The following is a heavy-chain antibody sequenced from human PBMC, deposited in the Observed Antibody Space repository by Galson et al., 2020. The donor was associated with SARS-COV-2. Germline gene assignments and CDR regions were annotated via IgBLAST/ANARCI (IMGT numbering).Heavy chain of an antibody. Sequence: ASETLSLTCTVSGGSVSSGSYYWSWIRPPQGKGLEWIGYINYSGSTNYNPSLKSRVTISVDTSKNQFSLKLSSVTAADTAVYYCAGHYGDSPPVDYYYYGMDVWGQGTTVTVSS. V-gene: IGHV4-61*01. CDR3: AGHYGDSPPVDYYYYGMDV. J-gene: IGHJ6*02. D-gene: IGHD4-17*01. CDR2: INYSGST. CDR1: GGSVSSGSYY.